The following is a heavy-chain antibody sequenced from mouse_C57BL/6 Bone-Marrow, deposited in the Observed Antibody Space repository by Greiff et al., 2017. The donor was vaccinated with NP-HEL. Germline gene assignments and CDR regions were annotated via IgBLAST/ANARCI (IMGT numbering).Heavy chain of an antibody. J-gene: IGHJ3*01. V-gene: IGHV5-9-1*02. Sequence: EVKLVESGEGLVKPGGSLKLSCAASGFTFSSYAMSWVRQTPEKRLEWVAYISSGGDYTYYADTVKGRFTISRDNARNTLYLQMSSLKSEDTAMYYCTSYYSNTWFAYWGQGTLVTVSA. D-gene: IGHD2-5*01. CDR3: TSYYSNTWFAY. CDR1: GFTFSSYA. CDR2: ISSGGDYT.